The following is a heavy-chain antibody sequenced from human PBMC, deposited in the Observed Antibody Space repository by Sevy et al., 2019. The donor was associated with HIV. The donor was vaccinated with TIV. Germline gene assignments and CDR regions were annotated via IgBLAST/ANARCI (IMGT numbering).Heavy chain of an antibody. J-gene: IGHJ4*02. CDR3: TSDRDGKKGS. CDR1: GFTFSGSA. D-gene: IGHD3-22*01. Sequence: GGSLRLSCAASGFTFSGSAMHWVRQASGKGLEWVGGIRRKANSYATAYAASVKGRFTISRDDSKNTAYLQMNSLKTEDTAVYYCTSDRDGKKGSWGQGTLVTVSS. V-gene: IGHV3-73*01. CDR2: IRRKANSYAT.